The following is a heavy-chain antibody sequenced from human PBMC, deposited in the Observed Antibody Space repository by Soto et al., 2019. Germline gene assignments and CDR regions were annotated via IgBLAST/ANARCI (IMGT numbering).Heavy chain of an antibody. CDR3: ARDSSPKRPRRFDY. CDR1: GGSFSGYY. J-gene: IGHJ4*02. D-gene: IGHD2-21*01. V-gene: IGHV4-34*01. CDR2: INHSGST. Sequence: SETLSLTCAVYGGSFSGYYWSWIRQPPGKGLEWIGEINHSGSTNYNPSLKSRVTISVDTSKNQFSLKLSSVTAADTAVYYCARDSSPKRPRRFDYWGQGTLVTVSS.